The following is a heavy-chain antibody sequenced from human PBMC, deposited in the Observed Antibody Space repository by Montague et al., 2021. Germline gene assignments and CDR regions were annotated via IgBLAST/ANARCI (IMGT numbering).Heavy chain of an antibody. CDR3: ARRLGIRAPFDY. CDR2: IHDSGTT. V-gene: IGHV4-59*08. J-gene: IGHJ4*02. D-gene: IGHD7-27*01. Sequence: SETLSLTCTVAGGSISEFYWSWIRQSPEKGLEWIGYIHDSGTTNYHPSLKSRVTISADTSMNQFSLNLRSVTAADTAVYFCARRLGIRAPFDYWGQGTLVTVSS. CDR1: GGSISEFY.